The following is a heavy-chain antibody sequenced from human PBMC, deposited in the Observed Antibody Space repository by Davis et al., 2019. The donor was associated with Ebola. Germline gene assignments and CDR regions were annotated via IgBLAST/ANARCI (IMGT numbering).Heavy chain of an antibody. Sequence: AASVKVSCKASGYTFTSYGISWVRQAPGQGLEWMGWISAYNGNTNYAQKLQGRVTMTTDTSISTAYMELSSLRSEDTAVYYCASPTNLFGEYGMDVWGQGTTVTVSS. V-gene: IGHV1-18*01. CDR1: GYTFTSYG. CDR3: ASPTNLFGEYGMDV. D-gene: IGHD3-3*01. CDR2: ISAYNGNT. J-gene: IGHJ6*02.